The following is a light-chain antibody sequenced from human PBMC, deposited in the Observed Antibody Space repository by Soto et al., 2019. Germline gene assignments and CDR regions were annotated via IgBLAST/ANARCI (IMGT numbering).Light chain of an antibody. J-gene: IGLJ1*01. Sequence: QSVLTQPPSVSGAPGQRVTISCTGSSSNIGAGFDVHWYQQLPGTAPKLLVYGNSNRPSGAPDRFSGSKSGTSASLAVTGLQAEDEADYYCQSYDSSRGAYVFGTGTKVTVL. CDR2: GNS. CDR1: SSNIGAGFD. V-gene: IGLV1-40*01. CDR3: QSYDSSRGAYV.